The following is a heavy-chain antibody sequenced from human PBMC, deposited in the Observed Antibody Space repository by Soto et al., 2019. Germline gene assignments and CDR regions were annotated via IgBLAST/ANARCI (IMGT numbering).Heavy chain of an antibody. CDR1: GASLSDNY. V-gene: IGHV4-34*01. CDR2: INHSGNT. J-gene: IGHJ5*01. CDR3: ARARGESDS. Sequence: SETLSLTCAVYGASLSDNYCNWLRQPPGKGLEWIGEINHSGNTNYNPYLRSRVTISIDTSKKQLSLNLRSVSAADTAVYYCARARGESDSWGQGTLVTVSS. D-gene: IGHD2-21*01.